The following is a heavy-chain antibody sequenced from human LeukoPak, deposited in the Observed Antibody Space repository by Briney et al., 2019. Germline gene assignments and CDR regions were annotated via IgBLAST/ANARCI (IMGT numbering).Heavy chain of an antibody. J-gene: IGHJ4*02. CDR2: IKQDGSEI. CDR1: GFTFSSHW. V-gene: IGHV3-7*03. D-gene: IGHD5-24*01. Sequence: GGSVRLSCAASGFTFSSHWMSWVRQAPGKGLEWVANIKQDGSEIYYVDSMKGRFTISRDNSKNTLYLQMNSLRAEDTAVYYCAKDDDEDVEMATIWDKHPIFYYWGQGTLVTVSS. CDR3: AKDDDEDVEMATIWDKHPIFYY.